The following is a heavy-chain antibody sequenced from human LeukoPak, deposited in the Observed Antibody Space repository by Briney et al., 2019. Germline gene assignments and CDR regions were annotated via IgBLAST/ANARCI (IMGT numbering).Heavy chain of an antibody. CDR1: GGSLSGYY. CDR2: INHSGSI. J-gene: IGHJ5*02. V-gene: IGHV4-34*01. D-gene: IGHD2/OR15-2a*01. CDR3: ARLSLSGGWFDP. Sequence: SETLSLTCAVYGGSLSGYYWSWIRQTPGKGLEWIGEINHSGSINSNPSLKSRVTISVDTSNNHFSLKLTTLTAADTAMYYCARLSLSGGWFDPWGQGALVTVSS.